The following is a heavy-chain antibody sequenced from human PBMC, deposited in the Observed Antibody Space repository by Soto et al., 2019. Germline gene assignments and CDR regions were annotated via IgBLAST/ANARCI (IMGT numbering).Heavy chain of an antibody. J-gene: IGHJ4*02. V-gene: IGHV4-30-4*01. CDR1: GGSISSGNYY. Sequence: QVQLQESGPGLVKPSQTLSLTCTVSGGSISSGNYYWSWIRQPPGKGLEWIGFISYSGSTYYSTYLKSRVTISVDTSKGQFSLNLAFVTAADTAVYYCATMGTPATGLYFFDYWGQGSLVTVSS. D-gene: IGHD2-15*01. CDR2: ISYSGST. CDR3: ATMGTPATGLYFFDY.